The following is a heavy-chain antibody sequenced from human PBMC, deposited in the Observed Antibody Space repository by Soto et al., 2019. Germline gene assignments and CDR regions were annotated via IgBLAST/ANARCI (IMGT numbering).Heavy chain of an antibody. CDR3: AATLDWGSYDFGGYPS. D-gene: IGHD3-22*01. J-gene: IGHJ4*02. CDR2: IVAASGKT. V-gene: IGHV1-58*01. CDR1: GFTFSRCS. Sequence: ASVKVSCKGSGFTFSRCSVQWGRQARGQGLEWIGWIVAASGKTDYSQIFQERVTITRDMSTSTAYMELSSLSSEDTAVYYCAATLDWGSYDFGGYPSWGQGTLVTVSS.